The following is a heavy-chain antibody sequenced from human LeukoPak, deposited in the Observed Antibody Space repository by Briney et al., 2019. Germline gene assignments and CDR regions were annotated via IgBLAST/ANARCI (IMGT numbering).Heavy chain of an antibody. Sequence: GGSLRLSCAASGFTFSSYGMHWVRQAPGKGLEWVTFIWYDGSNKYYADSVEGRFTISRDNSKNTLYLQMNSLRAEDTAVYYCARGPYSSSWYWFDPWGQGTLVTVSS. CDR1: GFTFSSYG. J-gene: IGHJ5*02. CDR3: ARGPYSSSWYWFDP. CDR2: IWYDGSNK. V-gene: IGHV3-33*08. D-gene: IGHD6-13*01.